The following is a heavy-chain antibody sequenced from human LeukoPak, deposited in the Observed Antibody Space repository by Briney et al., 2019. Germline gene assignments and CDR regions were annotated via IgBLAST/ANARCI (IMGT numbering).Heavy chain of an antibody. J-gene: IGHJ6*02. Sequence: GASVKVSCEASGYAFTSYDINWVRQATGQGPEWMGWMNPNSGNTGYAQKFQGRATMTRNPSISTAYMEVSGLRSEDTAVYYCARGWDQLGYCSGDSCHSMDVWGQGTTVTVSS. CDR3: ARGWDQLGYCSGDSCHSMDV. CDR1: GYAFTSYD. V-gene: IGHV1-8*01. CDR2: MNPNSGNT. D-gene: IGHD2-15*01.